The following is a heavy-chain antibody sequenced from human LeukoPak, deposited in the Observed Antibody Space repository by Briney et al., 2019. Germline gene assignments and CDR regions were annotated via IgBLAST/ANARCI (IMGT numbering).Heavy chain of an antibody. V-gene: IGHV3-30*18. Sequence: GGSLRLSCAASGFTFSSYGMHWVRQAPGKGLEWVAVISYDGSNKYYADSVKGRFTISRDNSKNTLYLQMNSLRAEDTAVYYCAKALHFAYDRYTVYYYYGMDVWGQGTTVTVSS. CDR3: AKALHFAYDRYTVYYYYGMDV. J-gene: IGHJ6*02. D-gene: IGHD3-3*02. CDR2: ISYDGSNK. CDR1: GFTFSSYG.